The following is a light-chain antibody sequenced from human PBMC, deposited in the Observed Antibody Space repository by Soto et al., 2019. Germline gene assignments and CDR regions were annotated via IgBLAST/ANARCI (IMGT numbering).Light chain of an antibody. CDR2: EVH. CDR1: SSDVGGYKY. J-gene: IGLJ2*01. V-gene: IGLV2-8*01. CDR3: SSYGGTNNLV. Sequence: QSALTQPPSASGSPGQSVTISCTGTSSDVGGYKYVSWYQQHPGKAPKLMIFEVHKRPSGVPDRFSGSKSGNTASLTVSGLQAEDEADYYCSSYGGTNNLVFGGGTKLTVL.